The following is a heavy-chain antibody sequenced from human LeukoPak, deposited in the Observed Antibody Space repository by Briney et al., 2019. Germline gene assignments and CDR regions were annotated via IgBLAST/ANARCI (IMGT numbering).Heavy chain of an antibody. D-gene: IGHD4-17*01. V-gene: IGHV4-34*01. CDR2: INHSGST. CDR3: ARKATVTVRGYNWFDP. CDR1: GGSFSGYY. Sequence: SETLSLTCAVYGGSFSGYYWSWIRQPPGKGLEWIGEINHSGSTNYNPSLKSRVTISVDTSKNQFSLKLSSVTAADTAVYYCARKATVTVRGYNWFDPWGQGTLVTVSS. J-gene: IGHJ5*02.